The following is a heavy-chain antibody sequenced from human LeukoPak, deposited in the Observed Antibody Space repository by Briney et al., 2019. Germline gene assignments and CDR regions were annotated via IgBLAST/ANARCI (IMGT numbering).Heavy chain of an antibody. V-gene: IGHV3-21*01. CDR3: ARGEAPGDYHFDY. CDR2: ISSSSIYI. Sequence: GGSLRLSCAASGFTFNVYNMNWVRQAPGKGLEWVSSISSSSIYIYYADSVKGRFTISRDNANNSLYLQMNSLRAEDTAVYYCARGEAPGDYHFDYWGQGTLVTVSS. CDR1: GFTFNVYN. J-gene: IGHJ4*02. D-gene: IGHD4-17*01.